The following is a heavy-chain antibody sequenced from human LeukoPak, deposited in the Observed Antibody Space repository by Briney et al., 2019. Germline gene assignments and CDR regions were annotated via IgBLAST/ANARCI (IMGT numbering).Heavy chain of an antibody. D-gene: IGHD3-16*01. V-gene: IGHV1-69*01. CDR3: ASSRGVYYYYGMDV. CDR1: GGTFSSYA. CDR2: IIPIFGSA. J-gene: IGHJ6*02. Sequence: SVKVSCKASGGTFSSYAISWVRQAPGQGLEWMGGIIPIFGSANYAQKFQGRVTITADESTSTAYMELSSLRSEDTAVYYCASSRGVYYYYGMDVWGQGTTVTVSS.